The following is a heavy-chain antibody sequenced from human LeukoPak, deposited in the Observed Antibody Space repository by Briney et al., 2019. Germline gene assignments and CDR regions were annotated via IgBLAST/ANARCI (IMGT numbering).Heavy chain of an antibody. J-gene: IGHJ4*02. D-gene: IGHD3-9*01. CDR3: AKWGDYDVLTGYYVSDY. CDR2: ITGSGGNT. V-gene: IGHV3-23*01. Sequence: GSLRLSCAASGFTFSNYAMSWVRRAPGKGLDWVSAITGSGGNTYYADSVKGRFTISRDNSKNTLYLQMNSLRAEDTAVYYCAKWGDYDVLTGYYVSDYWGQGALVTVSS. CDR1: GFTFSNYA.